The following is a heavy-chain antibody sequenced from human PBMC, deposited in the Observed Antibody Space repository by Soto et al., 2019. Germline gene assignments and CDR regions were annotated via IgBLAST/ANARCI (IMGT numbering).Heavy chain of an antibody. Sequence: SETLSLTCAAYGGSFSGYYWSWIRQPPGKGLEWIGEINHSGSTNYDPSLKSRVTISVDTSKNQFSLKLSSVTAADTAVYYCARGKITVAGKFYYYYYGMDVWGQGTTVTVSS. CDR1: GGSFSGYY. D-gene: IGHD6-19*01. CDR2: INHSGST. J-gene: IGHJ6*02. V-gene: IGHV4-34*01. CDR3: ARGKITVAGKFYYYYYGMDV.